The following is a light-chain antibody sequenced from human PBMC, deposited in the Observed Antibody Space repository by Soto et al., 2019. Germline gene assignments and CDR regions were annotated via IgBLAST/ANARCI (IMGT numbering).Light chain of an antibody. J-gene: IGKJ2*01. CDR1: QSISGW. CDR3: QQYNSYPYT. Sequence: DIQMTQSPSTLSASVGDTVSITCRASQSISGWMACYQQKPGKVPKLLIFDASSLESGVPSRFSGSGSGTIFTLTISGLQPGDFATYYCQQYNSYPYTFGQGTKLEIK. V-gene: IGKV1-5*01. CDR2: DAS.